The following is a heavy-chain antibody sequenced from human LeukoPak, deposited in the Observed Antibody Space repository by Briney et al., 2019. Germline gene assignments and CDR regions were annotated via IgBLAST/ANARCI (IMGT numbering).Heavy chain of an antibody. D-gene: IGHD3-9*01. CDR1: EFTFSSYG. CDR3: AKGLPDYDILLPLAY. V-gene: IGHV3-30*18. J-gene: IGHJ4*02. CDR2: ISYDGSNK. Sequence: GGSLRLSCAASEFTFSSYGMHWVRQAPGKGLEWVAVISYDGSNKYYADSVKGRFTISRDNSKNTLYLQMNSLRAEDTAVYYCAKGLPDYDILLPLAYWGQGTLVTVSS.